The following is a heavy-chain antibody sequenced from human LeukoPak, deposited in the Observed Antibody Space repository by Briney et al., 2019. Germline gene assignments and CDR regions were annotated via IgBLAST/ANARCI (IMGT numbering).Heavy chain of an antibody. D-gene: IGHD5-12*01. J-gene: IGHJ4*02. CDR2: INPSGGST. CDR3: AREHGWLRFHED. Sequence: ASVKVSCKASGYTFTGYYMHWVRQAPGQGLEWMGWINPSGGSTSYAQKFQGRVTMTRDMSTSTVYMELSSLRSEDTAVYYCAREHGWLRFHEDWGQGTLVTVSS. CDR1: GYTFTGYY. V-gene: IGHV1-46*01.